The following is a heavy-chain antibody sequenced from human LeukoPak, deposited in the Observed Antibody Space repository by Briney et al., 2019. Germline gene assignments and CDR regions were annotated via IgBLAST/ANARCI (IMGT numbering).Heavy chain of an antibody. J-gene: IGHJ4*02. CDR2: ISSSISYI. Sequence: GGSLRLSCAASGFTFSSYGMSWVRQAPGKGLEWVSSISSSISYIYYADSVKGRFTISRDNAKNSLYLQMNSLRAEDTAVYYCGRDTDFDYWGQGTLVTVSS. CDR1: GFTFSSYG. CDR3: GRDTDFDY. V-gene: IGHV3-21*01.